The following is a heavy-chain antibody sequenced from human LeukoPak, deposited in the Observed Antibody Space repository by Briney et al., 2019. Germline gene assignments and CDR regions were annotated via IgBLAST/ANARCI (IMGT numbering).Heavy chain of an antibody. CDR2: ISAYTGDT. D-gene: IGHD6-6*01. CDR3: ARAVIAARPRKEYYFDY. Sequence: ASVKVSCKASGYTFTTYGVGWVRQAPGQGLEWMGWISAYTGDTSYAQKLQGRVTMTTDTSTSTAYMELRSLRSDDTAVYYCARAVIAARPRKEYYFDYWGQGTLVTVSS. J-gene: IGHJ4*02. V-gene: IGHV1-18*01. CDR1: GYTFTTYG.